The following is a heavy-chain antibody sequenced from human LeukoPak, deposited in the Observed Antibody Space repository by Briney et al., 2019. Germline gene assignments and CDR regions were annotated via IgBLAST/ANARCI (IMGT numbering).Heavy chain of an antibody. J-gene: IGHJ4*02. Sequence: GGSLRLSCAASGFTFSSYAMHWVRQAPGKGLEWVAVISYDGSNKYYADSVKGRFTISRDHSKNTLYLQMNSLRAEDTAVYYCARDRIAVAGRLIDYWGQGTLVTVSS. D-gene: IGHD6-19*01. CDR2: ISYDGSNK. V-gene: IGHV3-30-3*01. CDR1: GFTFSSYA. CDR3: ARDRIAVAGRLIDY.